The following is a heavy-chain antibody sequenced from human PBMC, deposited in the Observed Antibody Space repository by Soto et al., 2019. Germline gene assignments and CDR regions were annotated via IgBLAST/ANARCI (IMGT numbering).Heavy chain of an antibody. CDR1: GFTFSSYW. Sequence: EMQLVESGGDLVQPGGSLRLSCAASGFTFSSYWMSWVRQAPGRGLEWVANIKQDGSAKYYVASVKGRFTISRDNAKGSLYLQMTSLSAEDTAVYYCATFPVAATGKVDRWGQGTLVIVSS. J-gene: IGHJ5*02. CDR2: IKQDGSAK. D-gene: IGHD6-13*01. V-gene: IGHV3-7*01. CDR3: ATFPVAATGKVDR.